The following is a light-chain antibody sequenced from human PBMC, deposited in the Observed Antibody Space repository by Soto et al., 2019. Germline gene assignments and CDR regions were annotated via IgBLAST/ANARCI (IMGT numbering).Light chain of an antibody. CDR1: ESVASNY. V-gene: IGKV3-20*01. J-gene: IGKJ1*01. Sequence: EIVLTQSPGTLSVSPGERATLSCRASESVASNYLAWYQHKPGQAPRLLFFGASNRATGIPDRFSGSGSGTDFTLTISRLEPEDFAVYYCHQYGSSPWTLGQGTKVDIK. CDR2: GAS. CDR3: HQYGSSPWT.